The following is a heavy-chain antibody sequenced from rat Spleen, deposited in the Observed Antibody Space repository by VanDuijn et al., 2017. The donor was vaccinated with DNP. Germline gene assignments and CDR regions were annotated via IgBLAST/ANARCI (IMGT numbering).Heavy chain of an antibody. CDR3: AREDWDNWFPY. J-gene: IGHJ3*01. D-gene: IGHD5-1*01. Sequence: QVQLRQSGAEPAKPGSSVKISCKASGYTFTTYYISWIKQTTGQALEWTGYIAPGSGGTKYNEKFKGKATLTVDKSSSTAYMQLSSLTPVDTAVYYCAREDWDNWFPYWGQGTLVTVSS. CDR2: IAPGSGGT. CDR1: GYTFTTYY. V-gene: IGHV1-43*01.